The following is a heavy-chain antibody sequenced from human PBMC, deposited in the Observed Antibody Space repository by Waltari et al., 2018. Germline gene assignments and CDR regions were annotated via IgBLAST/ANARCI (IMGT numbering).Heavy chain of an antibody. D-gene: IGHD1-20*01. CDR1: GCTFRNPW. V-gene: IGHV3-15*01. CDR3: TTADNRGGGY. CDR2: IKSKTDGGTT. J-gene: IGHJ4*02. Sequence: EVQLVESGGGLVKPGGSLRLSCAASGCTFRNPWMSWVRQAPGKGLEWVGRIKSKTDGGTTDYAAPVKGRFTISRDDSKNTLYLQMNSLKTDDTAVYYCTTADNRGGGYWGQGTLVTVSS.